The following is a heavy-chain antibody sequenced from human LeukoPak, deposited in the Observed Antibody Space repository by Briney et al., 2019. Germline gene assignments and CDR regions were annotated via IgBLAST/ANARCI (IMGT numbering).Heavy chain of an antibody. CDR3: AKSSHYYDSSGYCQY. D-gene: IGHD3-22*01. CDR1: GFTFSSYA. J-gene: IGHJ4*01. Sequence: PGGALRLSCAASGFTFSSYAMSWVRQAPGKGLEWVSAISGSGGSTYYADTVKGRVTISRENSKKTLYLQMKSLRSADTPVYYLAKSSHYYDSSGYCQYWG. V-gene: IGHV3-23*01. CDR2: ISGSGGST.